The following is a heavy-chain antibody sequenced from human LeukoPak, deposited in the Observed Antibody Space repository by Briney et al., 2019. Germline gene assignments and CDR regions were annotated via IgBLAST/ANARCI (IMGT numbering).Heavy chain of an antibody. Sequence: RASVKVSCKASGYTFTSYYMHWVRQAPGQGLEWMVIINPRGGSTSYAQKCQGRVTMHRDASTSTVYMELSSVRSEDTAVYYCARDGLLGGDWFDPWGQGTLVTVSS. CDR1: GYTFTSYY. D-gene: IGHD2-21*01. CDR3: ARDGLLGGDWFDP. V-gene: IGHV1-46*01. CDR2: INPRGGST. J-gene: IGHJ5*02.